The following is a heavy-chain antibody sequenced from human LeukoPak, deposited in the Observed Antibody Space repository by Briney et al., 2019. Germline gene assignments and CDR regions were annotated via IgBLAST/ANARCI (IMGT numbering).Heavy chain of an antibody. Sequence: GGSLRLSCVASGFSVSGNYMSWVRQAPGKGLEWPSVLYAGGSTYFADSVKGRFIISRDNSKNTLYLQMNSLRAEDTAVYYCATLARRVTTILDYWGQGTLVTVSS. CDR3: ATLARRVTTILDY. CDR2: LYAGGST. V-gene: IGHV3-66*01. CDR1: GFSVSGNY. J-gene: IGHJ4*02. D-gene: IGHD2-21*02.